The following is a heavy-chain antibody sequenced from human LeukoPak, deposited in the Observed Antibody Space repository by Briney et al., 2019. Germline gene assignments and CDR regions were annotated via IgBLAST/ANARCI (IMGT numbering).Heavy chain of an antibody. CDR1: GGSFSGYY. Sequence: SETLSLTCAVYGGSFSGYYWSWIRQPPGKGLEWIGEINHSGSTNYNPSLKSRVTISVDTSKNHLSLNLTSVTAADTAVYYCSRENGAFSPFGYWGQGTLVTVPS. CDR3: SRENGAFSPFGY. J-gene: IGHJ4*02. CDR2: INHSGST. V-gene: IGHV4-34*01. D-gene: IGHD2-8*01.